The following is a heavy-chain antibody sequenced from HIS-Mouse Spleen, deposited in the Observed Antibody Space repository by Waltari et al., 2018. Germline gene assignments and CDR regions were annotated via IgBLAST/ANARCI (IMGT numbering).Heavy chain of an antibody. CDR2: MNPHSGNT. CDR3: ARVGSHRRGYSYGYWFDP. CDR1: GYTFTSYD. V-gene: IGHV1-8*01. Sequence: QVQLVQSGAEVKKPGASVKVSCKASGYTFTSYDINWVRQATGQGLEWMGWMNPHSGNTGYAQKFPGRVTMTRNTSISTAYMGLSSLGSEDTAVYYCARVGSHRRGYSYGYWFDPWGQGTLVTVSS. J-gene: IGHJ5*02. D-gene: IGHD5-18*01.